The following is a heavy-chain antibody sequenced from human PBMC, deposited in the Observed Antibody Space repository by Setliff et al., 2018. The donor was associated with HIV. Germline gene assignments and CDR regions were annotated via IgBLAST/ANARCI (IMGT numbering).Heavy chain of an antibody. Sequence: KPSETLSLTCAVSGASISSSYWWNWVRQPPGKGLEWIGEISHSGTTNYNPSLKSRVSISVDKSKSQFLLKLNSVTAADTAVYYCARGYDFWSGKAPHWFDPWGQGTLVTVSS. J-gene: IGHJ5*02. CDR3: ARGYDFWSGKAPHWFDP. CDR1: GASISSSYW. CDR2: ISHSGTT. V-gene: IGHV4-4*02. D-gene: IGHD3-3*01.